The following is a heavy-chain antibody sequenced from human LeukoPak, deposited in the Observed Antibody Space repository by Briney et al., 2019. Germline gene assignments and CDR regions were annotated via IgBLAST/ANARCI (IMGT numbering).Heavy chain of an antibody. V-gene: IGHV3-11*01. D-gene: IGHD4-17*01. CDR2: ISRTGNTI. Sequence: GGSLKLSCTASGFIFNDYYMSWIRQTPGKGLEWLSYISRTGNTIYYRDSVKGRFTISRDNANNQLHLQMDNLRAEDTAVYFCAKDLGSSTVTTAFDYWGQGTLVTVSS. J-gene: IGHJ4*02. CDR3: AKDLGSSTVTTAFDY. CDR1: GFIFNDYY.